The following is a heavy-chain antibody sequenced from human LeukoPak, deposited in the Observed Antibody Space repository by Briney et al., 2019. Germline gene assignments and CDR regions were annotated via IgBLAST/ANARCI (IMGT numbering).Heavy chain of an antibody. V-gene: IGHV4-4*02. D-gene: IGHD3-22*01. CDR3: AGLVGRYSSGLYYYYFDY. J-gene: IGHJ4*02. Sequence: SETLSLTCTVSGDSINSLDLWSWVRQPPGKGLEWIGEMYLSGTTHPNPSVKSRVTISIDKSKNQFFLNLSSVTAADTAVYYCAGLVGRYSSGLYYYYFDYWGQGTLVTVSS. CDR1: GDSINSLDL. CDR2: MYLSGTT.